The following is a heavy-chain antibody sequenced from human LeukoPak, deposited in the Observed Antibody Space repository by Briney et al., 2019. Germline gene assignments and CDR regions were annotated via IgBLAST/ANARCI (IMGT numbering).Heavy chain of an antibody. CDR1: GFTFSSYG. CDR3: AKDPNYYDSSGYYASADY. Sequence: PGGSLRLSCAASGFTFSSYGMHWVRQAPGKGLEWVAVISYDGSNKYYADSVKGRFTISRDNSKNTLYLKMNSLRAEDTAVYSCAKDPNYYDSSGYYASADYWGPGTLVTVSS. D-gene: IGHD3-22*01. V-gene: IGHV3-30*18. J-gene: IGHJ4*02. CDR2: ISYDGSNK.